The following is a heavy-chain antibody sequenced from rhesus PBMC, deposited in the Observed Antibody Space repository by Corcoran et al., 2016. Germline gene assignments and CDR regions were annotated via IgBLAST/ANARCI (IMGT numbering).Heavy chain of an antibody. Sequence: QVQLQESGPGLVQPSETLSLTCAVSGYSIRSGYYLGWLLPPPVKGSAWVGSIYGSGGSNYLNPSRKSRVTLSVDTSKNQFSLKRSSVTAADTAVYYCARVGSSWSEWDTVGTEWYFDLWGPGTPITISS. CDR2: IYGSGGSN. V-gene: IGHV4S14*01. CDR1: GYSIRSGYY. D-gene: IGHD5-42*01. J-gene: IGHJ2*01. CDR3: ARVGSSWSEWDTVGTEWYFDL.